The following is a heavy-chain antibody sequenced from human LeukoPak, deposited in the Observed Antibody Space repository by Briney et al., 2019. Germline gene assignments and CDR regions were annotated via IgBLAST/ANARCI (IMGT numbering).Heavy chain of an antibody. D-gene: IGHD4-11*01. J-gene: IGHJ6*03. CDR2: IYTSGST. CDR1: GGSISSGSYY. CDR3: ARDYYSNYALYYYYYMDV. V-gene: IGHV4-61*02. Sequence: SQTLSLTCTVSGGSISSGSYYWSWIRQPAGKGLEWIGRIYTSGSTNYNPSLKSRVTISVDTSKNQFSLKLSSVTAADTAVYYCARDYYSNYALYYYYYMDVWGKGTTVTVSS.